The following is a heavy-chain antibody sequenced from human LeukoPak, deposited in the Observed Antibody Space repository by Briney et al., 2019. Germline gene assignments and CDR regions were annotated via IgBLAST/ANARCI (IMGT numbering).Heavy chain of an antibody. CDR3: ARDGYDFWSGQLLGSFDY. CDR1: GFIFDDYG. D-gene: IGHD3-3*01. Sequence: PGGSLRLSCAASGFIFDDYGMSWVRQAPGKGLEWVSGINWNGGSTGYADSVKGRFTISRDNAKNSLYLQMNSLRAEDTAVYYCARDGYDFWSGQLLGSFDYWGQGTLVTVSS. J-gene: IGHJ4*02. CDR2: INWNGGST. V-gene: IGHV3-20*04.